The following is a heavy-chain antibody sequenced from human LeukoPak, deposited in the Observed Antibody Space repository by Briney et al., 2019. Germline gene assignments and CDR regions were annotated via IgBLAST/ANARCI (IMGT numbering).Heavy chain of an antibody. V-gene: IGHV4-4*02. CDR1: GAPISSNNW. CDR3: AMYYAYPRQTFDV. D-gene: IGHD3-3*01. Sequence: SETLSLTCAVSGAPISSNNWWWFWVRQPPGKGLEWIGEIYHSGNTNYNPSLKSRITMLIDQSKNQFSLKLSSVTAADTAVYYCAMYYAYPRQTFDVWGQETVVIVSS. J-gene: IGHJ3*01. CDR2: IYHSGNT.